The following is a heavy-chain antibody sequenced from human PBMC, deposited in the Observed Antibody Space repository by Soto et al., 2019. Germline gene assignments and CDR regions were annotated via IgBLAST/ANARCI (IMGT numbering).Heavy chain of an antibody. V-gene: IGHV4-30-2*01. CDR3: ARGIVVVPAVLYHYYYYMDV. J-gene: IGHJ6*03. Sequence: PSETLSLTCAVSGGSISSGGYSWSWIRQPPGKGLEWIGYIYHSGSTYYNPSLKSRVTISVDRSKNQFSLKLSSVTAADTAVYYCARGIVVVPAVLYHYYYYMDVWGKGTTVTVSS. CDR1: GGSISSGGYS. D-gene: IGHD2-2*01. CDR2: IYHSGST.